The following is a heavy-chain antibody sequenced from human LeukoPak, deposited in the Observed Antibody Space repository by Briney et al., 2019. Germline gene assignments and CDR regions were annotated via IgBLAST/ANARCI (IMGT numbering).Heavy chain of an antibody. D-gene: IGHD6-19*01. CDR2: INWNGGST. V-gene: IGHV3-20*04. J-gene: IGHJ4*02. Sequence: PGGSLRLSCAASGFTFDDYGMSWVRQAPGKGLEWVSGINWNGGSTGYADSVKGRFTISRDNAKNSLYLQMNSLRAEDTALYYCARAMRPEQWLAAFDYWGQGTLVTVSS. CDR1: GFTFDDYG. CDR3: ARAMRPEQWLAAFDY.